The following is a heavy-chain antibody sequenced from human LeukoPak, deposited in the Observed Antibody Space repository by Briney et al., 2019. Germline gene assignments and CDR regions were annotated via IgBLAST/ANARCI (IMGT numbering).Heavy chain of an antibody. CDR3: TIRVRLDY. Sequence: NPAESLRLSCVASGFTFTHAWMKWVRQAPGKGLEWVGHIKSKNDGGYTAYAAPVKGRFTISRDDSKNTLYLQMSSLKTEDTAVYYCTIRVRLDYWGQGTLVTVS. CDR2: IKSKNDGGYT. CDR1: GFTFTHAW. V-gene: IGHV3-15*01. J-gene: IGHJ4*02. D-gene: IGHD4/OR15-4a*01.